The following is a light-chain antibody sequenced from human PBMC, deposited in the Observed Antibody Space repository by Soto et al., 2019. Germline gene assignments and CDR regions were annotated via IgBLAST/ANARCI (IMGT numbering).Light chain of an antibody. CDR3: QKSDHLPL. CDR2: DAY. CDR1: HDIGNS. V-gene: IGKV1-33*01. Sequence: IQMTQSPPSLSASVGDRVTITCQASHDIGNSLNWYQDKPGQAPELVIYDAYNLETGVPSTFSGGGYGTHFTFTISSLRPEDIGTYSCQKSDHLPLFGPGTKVDIK. J-gene: IGKJ3*01.